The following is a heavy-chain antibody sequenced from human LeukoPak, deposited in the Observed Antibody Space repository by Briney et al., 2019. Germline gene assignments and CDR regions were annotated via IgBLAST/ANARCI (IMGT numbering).Heavy chain of an antibody. J-gene: IGHJ4*02. D-gene: IGHD6-13*01. CDR3: ARDSAAAGILDY. CDR2: ISGSGGST. CDR1: GFTFSSYA. Sequence: GGSLRLSCAASGFTFSSYAMSWVRQAPGKGLEWVSAISGSGGSTYYADSVKGRFTISRDNSKNTLYLQMNSLRAEDTAVYYCARDSAAAGILDYWAQGTLVTVSS. V-gene: IGHV3-23*01.